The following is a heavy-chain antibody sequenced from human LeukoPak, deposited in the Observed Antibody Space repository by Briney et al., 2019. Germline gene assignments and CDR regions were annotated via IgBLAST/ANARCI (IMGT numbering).Heavy chain of an antibody. CDR3: ARGRFWSGYLYYFDY. CDR1: GFTFSSYW. D-gene: IGHD3-3*01. Sequence: GGSLRLSCAASGFTFSSYWMSWFRQAPGKGLEWVANIKQDGSEKYYVDSVKGRFTISRDNAKNSLYLQMNSLRAEDTAVYYCARGRFWSGYLYYFDYWGQGTLVTVSS. V-gene: IGHV3-7*01. CDR2: IKQDGSEK. J-gene: IGHJ4*02.